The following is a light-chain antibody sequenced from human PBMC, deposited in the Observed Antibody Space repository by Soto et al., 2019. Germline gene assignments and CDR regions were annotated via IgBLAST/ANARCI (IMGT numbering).Light chain of an antibody. Sequence: DVVMTQSPLSLPVTLGQPASISCRSNQSLVHSNGGTFLNWFQQRPGQSQRRLIYKVSNRDSGVPDRFSGSASGTDFTLKISRVEAEDVGVYYCVQATHWPYTFGQGTKLEIK. V-gene: IGKV2-30*02. J-gene: IGKJ2*01. CDR2: KVS. CDR1: QSLVHSNGGTF. CDR3: VQATHWPYT.